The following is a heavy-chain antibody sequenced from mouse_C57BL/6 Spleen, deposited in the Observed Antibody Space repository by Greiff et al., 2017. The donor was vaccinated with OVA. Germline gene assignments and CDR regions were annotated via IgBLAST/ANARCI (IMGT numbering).Heavy chain of an antibody. V-gene: IGHV5-17*01. Sequence: EVQGVESGGGLVKPGGSLKLSCAASGFTFSDYGMHWVRQAPEKGLEWVAYISSGSSTIYYADKVKGRFTISLYNTKYTLFLQMTILRSENTAIYYCASRYYYGSSYPYYAIDDWGKGTSVTVAS. D-gene: IGHD1-1*01. CDR1: GFTFSDYG. CDR2: ISSGSSTI. CDR3: ASRYYYGSSYPYYAIDD. J-gene: IGHJ4*01.